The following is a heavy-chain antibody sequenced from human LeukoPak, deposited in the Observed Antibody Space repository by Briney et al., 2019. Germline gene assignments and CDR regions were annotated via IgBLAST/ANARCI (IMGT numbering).Heavy chain of an antibody. J-gene: IGHJ4*02. Sequence: GGSLRLSCAAPGFTLNTYAMNWVRQAPGKGLEWVSVITGNAGLIAHADSVRGRFTISRDNSKNMLYLQMNSLTAEDTAVYYCAKDRTPDGYYSIDYWGQGTPVTVSS. CDR2: ITGNAGLI. D-gene: IGHD3-22*01. V-gene: IGHV3-23*01. CDR3: AKDRTPDGYYSIDY. CDR1: GFTLNTYA.